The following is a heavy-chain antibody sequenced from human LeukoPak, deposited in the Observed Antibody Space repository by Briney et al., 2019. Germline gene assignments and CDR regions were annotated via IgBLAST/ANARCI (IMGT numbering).Heavy chain of an antibody. CDR3: AKEPSGTLLLRWFDP. CDR1: GFTLSSYA. CDR2: ISGSGGST. Sequence: GGSLRLSCAASGFTLSSYAMSWVRQAPGKGLEWVSGISGSGGSTYYADSVKGRFTISRDNSKNTLYLQMNSLRAEDTAIYHCAKEPSGTLLLRWFDPWGQGTLVTVSS. D-gene: IGHD1-26*01. V-gene: IGHV3-23*01. J-gene: IGHJ5*02.